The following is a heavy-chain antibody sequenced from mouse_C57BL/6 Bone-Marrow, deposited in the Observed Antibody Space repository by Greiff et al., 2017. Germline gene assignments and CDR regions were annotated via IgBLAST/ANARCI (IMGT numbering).Heavy chain of an antibody. CDR2: ISGGGGNT. D-gene: IGHD1-1*01. Sequence: EVKLVESGGGLVKPGGSLKLSCAASGFTFSSYTMSWVRQTPEKRLAWVATISGGGGNTYYPDSVKGRFTISRDNAKNTLYLQMSSLRSEDTALYYCARCYYYGSNRYFDYWGQGTTLTVSS. V-gene: IGHV5-9*01. CDR3: ARCYYYGSNRYFDY. J-gene: IGHJ2*01. CDR1: GFTFSSYT.